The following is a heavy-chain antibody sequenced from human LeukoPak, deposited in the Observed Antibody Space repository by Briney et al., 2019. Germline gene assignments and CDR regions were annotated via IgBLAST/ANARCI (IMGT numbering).Heavy chain of an antibody. D-gene: IGHD3-22*01. CDR3: AKSSGYYPEYFQH. Sequence: PGGSLRLSCAASGFTFSNYAMSCVRQAPGKGLEWVSSISGSGGSTDYADSVKGRFTISRDNSKKTLYLQMNSLRAEDTAVYYCAKSSGYYPEYFQHWGQGTLVTVSS. CDR2: ISGSGGST. CDR1: GFTFSNYA. J-gene: IGHJ1*01. V-gene: IGHV3-23*01.